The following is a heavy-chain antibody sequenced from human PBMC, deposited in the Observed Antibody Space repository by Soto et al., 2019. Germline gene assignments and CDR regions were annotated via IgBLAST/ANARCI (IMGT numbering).Heavy chain of an antibody. CDR2: IIPIFGTA. CDR3: ARRPKHLTGYPY. J-gene: IGHJ4*02. V-gene: IGHV1-69*13. D-gene: IGHD3-9*01. Sequence: GASVKVSCKASGGTCSIYAISCVRQAPGQGLEWMGGIIPIFGTANYAQKFQGRVTITADESTSTAYMELSSLRSEDTAVYYCARRPKHLTGYPYWGQGTLVTVSS. CDR1: GGTCSIYA.